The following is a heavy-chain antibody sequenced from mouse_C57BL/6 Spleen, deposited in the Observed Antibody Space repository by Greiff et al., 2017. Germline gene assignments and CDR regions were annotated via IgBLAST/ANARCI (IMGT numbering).Heavy chain of an antibody. D-gene: IGHD1-1*01. Sequence: EVQLQQSGPELVKPGASVKISCKASGYSFTGYYMNWVKQSPEKSLEWIGEINPSTGGTTYNQKFKAKATLTVDKSSSTAYMQLKTLTSEDSAVYYCARLGYYYGSSYGFDYWGQGTTLTVSS. CDR1: GYSFTGYY. CDR2: INPSTGGT. J-gene: IGHJ2*01. V-gene: IGHV1-42*01. CDR3: ARLGYYYGSSYGFDY.